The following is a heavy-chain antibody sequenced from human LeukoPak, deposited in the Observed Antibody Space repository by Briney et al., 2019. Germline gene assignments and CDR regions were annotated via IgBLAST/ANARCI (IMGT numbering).Heavy chain of an antibody. CDR3: ARDRGSGWI. V-gene: IGHV4-39*07. Sequence: SETLSLTCTVSGGSISSSSYYWGWIRQPPGKGLEWIGSIYYSGSTYYNPSLKSRVTISVDTSKNQFSLKLSSVTAADTAVYYCARDRGSGWIWGQGTMVTVSS. CDR2: IYYSGST. J-gene: IGHJ3*02. D-gene: IGHD6-19*01. CDR1: GGSISSSSYY.